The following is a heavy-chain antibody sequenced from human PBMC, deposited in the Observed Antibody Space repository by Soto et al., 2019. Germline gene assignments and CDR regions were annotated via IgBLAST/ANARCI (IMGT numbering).Heavy chain of an antibody. D-gene: IGHD4-17*01. CDR2: IYYSGST. CDR1: GGSISSYY. Sequence: SETLSLTCTVSGGSISSYYWSWIRQPPGKGLEWIGYIYYSGSTNYNPSLKSRVTISVDTSKNQFSLKLSSVTAADTAVYYCARVNYGDYVFDYWGQGTLVTVSS. V-gene: IGHV4-59*01. J-gene: IGHJ4*02. CDR3: ARVNYGDYVFDY.